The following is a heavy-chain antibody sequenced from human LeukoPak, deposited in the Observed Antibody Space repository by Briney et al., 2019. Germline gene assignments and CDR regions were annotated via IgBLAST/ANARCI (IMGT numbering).Heavy chain of an antibody. J-gene: IGHJ6*02. CDR2: IKQDGSEK. V-gene: IGHV3-7*01. CDR3: ARYQGGGWDV. CDR1: GFTFSTYW. D-gene: IGHD6-25*01. Sequence: GGSLRLSCAASGFTFSTYWMSWVRQAPGKGLEWVVNIKQDGSEKYYVDSVKGRFTISRDNAKNSLYLQMNSLRAEDTALYYCARYQGGGWDVWGQGTTVTVSS.